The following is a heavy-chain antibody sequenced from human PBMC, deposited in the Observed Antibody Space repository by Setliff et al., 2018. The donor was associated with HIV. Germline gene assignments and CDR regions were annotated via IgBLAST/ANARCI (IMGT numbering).Heavy chain of an antibody. CDR1: GYTFTTYY. CDR3: ARDPYDSSGYHFDF. CDR2: INPRAGTT. V-gene: IGHV1-46*01. D-gene: IGHD3-22*01. Sequence: ASVKVSCKASGYTFTTYYIHWVRQAPGQGLEWMGLINPRAGTTSYAQKFLGRVAMTRDTSTRTFYMELSSLRSDDTAVYYCARDPYDSSGYHFDFWGQGTLVTVSS. J-gene: IGHJ4*02.